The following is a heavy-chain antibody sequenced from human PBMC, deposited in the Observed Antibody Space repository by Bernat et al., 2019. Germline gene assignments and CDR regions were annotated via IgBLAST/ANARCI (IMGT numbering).Heavy chain of an antibody. J-gene: IGHJ4*02. V-gene: IGHV1-3*01. D-gene: IGHD3-16*02. Sequence: QVQLVQSGAEVKKPGASVKVSCKASGYTFTSYAMHWVCQAPGQRLEWMGWINAGNGNTKYSQKFQGRVTITRDTSASTAYMELSSLRSEDTAVYYCARGPLMITFGGVIVEGYYFDYWGQGTLVTVSS. CDR1: GYTFTSYA. CDR3: ARGPLMITFGGVIVEGYYFDY. CDR2: INAGNGNT.